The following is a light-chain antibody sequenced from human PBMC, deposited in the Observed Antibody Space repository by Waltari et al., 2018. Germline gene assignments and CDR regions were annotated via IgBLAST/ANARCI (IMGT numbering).Light chain of an antibody. CDR1: QSVSSSY. CDR3: QQYGSSPWT. V-gene: IGKV3-20*01. J-gene: IGKJ1*01. Sequence: EIVLTQSPGTLSLSPGERATLSCRASQSVSSSYLAWYQPTPGQAPRVLIHGASNRATGIPDRFRVSGSGTDFTLTISRLEPEDFAVYYCQQYGSSPWTFGQGTKVEIK. CDR2: GAS.